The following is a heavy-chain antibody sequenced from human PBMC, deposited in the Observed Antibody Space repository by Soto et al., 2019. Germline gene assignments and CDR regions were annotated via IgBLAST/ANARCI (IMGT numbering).Heavy chain of an antibody. V-gene: IGHV5-51*01. CDR1: GYSFTNFW. CDR2: ICCGDSDT. CDR3: ARLPNYYYGMDV. J-gene: IGHJ6*02. Sequence: PGESLKISCKGSGYSFTNFWIGWVRQMPGKGLEWMGVICCGDSDTRYSPSFQGQVTISADKSINTAYLQWSSLKASDTAMFYCARLPNYYYGMDVWGQGTTVTVSS.